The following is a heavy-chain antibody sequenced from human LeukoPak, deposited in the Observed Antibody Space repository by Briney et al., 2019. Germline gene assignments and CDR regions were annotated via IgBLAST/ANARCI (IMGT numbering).Heavy chain of an antibody. CDR1: GYTFDEYA. J-gene: IGHJ4*02. D-gene: IGHD1-26*01. Sequence: GGSLRLSRAPSGYTFDEYAMHWVRHAPGKGLEWVSGISWNSGCLGYADSVKGRFTISRDNAKKSLYLQMNSLGADGRPVYYCAKVNSGSYHGLYYFDYWGQGTLVTVSS. CDR2: ISWNSGCL. CDR3: AKVNSGSYHGLYYFDY. V-gene: IGHV3-9*01.